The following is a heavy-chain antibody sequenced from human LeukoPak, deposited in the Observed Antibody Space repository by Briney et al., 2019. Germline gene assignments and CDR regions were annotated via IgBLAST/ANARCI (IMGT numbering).Heavy chain of an antibody. CDR1: GDSLNTYY. V-gene: IGHV4-59*01. D-gene: IGHD2-21*02. Sequence: PSETLSLTCTVSGDSLNTYYWTWIRQTPGKELEWIGFVASSGTSKYNPSLKSRVSISIVTSKNQFSLALTSVTPADTAVYYCARVVRGVVTSNWFDPWGQGTLVSVSS. J-gene: IGHJ5*02. CDR2: VASSGTS. CDR3: ARVVRGVVTSNWFDP.